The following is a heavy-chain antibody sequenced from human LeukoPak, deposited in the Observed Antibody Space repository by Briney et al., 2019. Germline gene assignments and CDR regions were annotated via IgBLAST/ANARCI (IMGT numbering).Heavy chain of an antibody. Sequence: SGALSLTCAVYGGSFSGYYWSWLRQPPGKGLDWIGEINHSGSTNYNPSPKSRVTISVDTSKNQFSLKLSSVTAADTAVYYCARWDYGEYGNFFGFDLWGQGTLVTVSS. CDR2: INHSGST. D-gene: IGHD4-17*01. V-gene: IGHV4-34*01. CDR1: GGSFSGYY. J-gene: IGHJ5*02. CDR3: ARWDYGEYGNFFGFDL.